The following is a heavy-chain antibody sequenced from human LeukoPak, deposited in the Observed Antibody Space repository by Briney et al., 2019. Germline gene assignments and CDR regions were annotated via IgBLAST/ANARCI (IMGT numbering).Heavy chain of an antibody. Sequence: GGSLRLSCTASAFTFSDYSMNWVRQPPGRGLEWVSYISGRSSTISYADSVKGRFTISRDNAKNSMYLQMTSLSAEDTDVYYCARDRIKSGSYYFDYWGQGTLVTVSS. V-gene: IGHV3-48*01. D-gene: IGHD1-26*01. CDR1: AFTFSDYS. J-gene: IGHJ4*02. CDR3: ARDRIKSGSYYFDY. CDR2: ISGRSSTI.